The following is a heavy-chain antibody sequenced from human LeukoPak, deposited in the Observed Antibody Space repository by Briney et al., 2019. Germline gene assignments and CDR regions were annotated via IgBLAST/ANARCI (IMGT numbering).Heavy chain of an antibody. D-gene: IGHD4-17*01. CDR3: ARGPFHDYGDYVWGGAGPYYFDY. Sequence: ASVKVSCKASGYTFTSYGISWVRQAPGQGLEWMGGIIPLYGTANYAQRFQGRVTITADESTSTAYMELSSQRSEDTAVYYCARGPFHDYGDYVWGGAGPYYFDYWGQGTLVTVSS. V-gene: IGHV1-69*13. J-gene: IGHJ4*02. CDR1: GYTFTSYG. CDR2: IIPLYGTA.